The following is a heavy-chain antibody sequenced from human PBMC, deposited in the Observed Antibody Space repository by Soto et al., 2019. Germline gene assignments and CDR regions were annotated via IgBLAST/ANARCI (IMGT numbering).Heavy chain of an antibody. CDR3: ARRRVTTYYYGMDV. CDR2: IYYSGST. V-gene: IGHV4-30-4*01. Sequence: QVQLQESGPGLVKPSQTLSLTCTVSGGSISSGDYYWSWIRQPPGKGLEWIGYIYYSGSTYCNPSLKSRVTISVDTSKNQFSLKLNSVTAADTAVYYCARRRVTTYYYGMDVWGQGTTVTVSS. D-gene: IGHD4-17*01. J-gene: IGHJ6*02. CDR1: GGSISSGDYY.